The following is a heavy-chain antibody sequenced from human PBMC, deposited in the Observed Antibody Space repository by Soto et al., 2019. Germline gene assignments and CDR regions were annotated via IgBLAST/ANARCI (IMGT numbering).Heavy chain of an antibody. Sequence: QVQLQESGPGLVKPSETLSLTCTVSGGSISSYYWSWIRQPPGKGLEWIGYIYYSGSTNYNPSLKSRVTISVDTSKNQFSLKLSSVTAADTAVYYCARDHYYDILTGYPPPGMDVWGQGTTVTVSS. D-gene: IGHD3-9*01. V-gene: IGHV4-59*01. CDR2: IYYSGST. J-gene: IGHJ6*02. CDR3: ARDHYYDILTGYPPPGMDV. CDR1: GGSISSYY.